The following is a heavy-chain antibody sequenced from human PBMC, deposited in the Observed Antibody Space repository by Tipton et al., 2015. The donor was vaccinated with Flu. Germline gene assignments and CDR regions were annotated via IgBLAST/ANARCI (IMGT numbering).Heavy chain of an antibody. Sequence: GSLRLSCAASGFTFSSYAMSWVRQAPGKGLEWVSSISGSGFYINYADSGKGRFTISRDDAKNSVYLEMNSLRGEDTAVYYCARDLVNAFDMWGQGTMVTVSA. CDR2: ISGSGFYI. V-gene: IGHV3-21*06. CDR1: GFTFSSYA. CDR3: ARDLVNAFDM. J-gene: IGHJ3*02. D-gene: IGHD4-23*01.